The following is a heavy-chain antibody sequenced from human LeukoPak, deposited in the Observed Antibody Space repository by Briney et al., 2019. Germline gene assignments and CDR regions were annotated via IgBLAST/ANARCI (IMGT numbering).Heavy chain of an antibody. CDR1: GFTFSTYA. V-gene: IGHV3-23*01. J-gene: IGHJ5*02. CDR2: ISGSGDST. Sequence: GGSLSLSCAASGFTFSTYAMTWDRQAPGKGLEWVSGISGSGDSTYYADSVKGRFTISRDNAKNTLYLQMNSLRVEDTAVYNCVRDKEVVTGIGWFDPWGQGTLVTVSS. CDR3: VRDKEVVTGIGWFDP. D-gene: IGHD2-21*02.